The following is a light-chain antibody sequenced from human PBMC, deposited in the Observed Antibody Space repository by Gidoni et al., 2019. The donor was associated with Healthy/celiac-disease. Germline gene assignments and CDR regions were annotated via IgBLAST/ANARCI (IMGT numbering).Light chain of an antibody. CDR2: GAS. CDR1: QSVSSN. V-gene: IGKV3-15*01. CDR3: QQYNNWPPGT. Sequence: EIEMTQSPATPSVSPGERATLSCRASQSVSSNLAWYQQKPGQAPRLLIYGASTRATGIPARFSGSGSGTEFTLTISSLQSEDCAVYYCQQYNNWPPGTFGQGTKVEIK. J-gene: IGKJ1*01.